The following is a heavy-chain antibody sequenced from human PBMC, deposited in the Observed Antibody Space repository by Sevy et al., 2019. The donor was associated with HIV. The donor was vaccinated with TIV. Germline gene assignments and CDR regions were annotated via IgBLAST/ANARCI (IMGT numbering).Heavy chain of an antibody. CDR2: IIPIFGTA. D-gene: IGHD5-12*01. V-gene: IGHV1-69*13. CDR3: AGDEVDIVATMDNEDAFDI. J-gene: IGHJ3*02. CDR1: GGTFSSYA. Sequence: ASVKVSCKASGGTFSSYAISWVRQAPGQGLEWMGRIIPIFGTANYAQKFQGRVTITADESKRPAYMELSSLRSEDTAVYYCAGDEVDIVATMDNEDAFDIWGQGTMVTVSS.